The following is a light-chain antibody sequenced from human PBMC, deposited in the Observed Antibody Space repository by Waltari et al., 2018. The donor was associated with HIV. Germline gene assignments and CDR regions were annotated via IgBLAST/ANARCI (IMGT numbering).Light chain of an antibody. CDR3: CAYAGSTTYVI. V-gene: IGLV2-23*02. CDR1: SSDVGGYHL. J-gene: IGLJ2*01. CDR2: EVR. Sequence: QSALTHPASVSGSPRQPITISCTGTSSDVGGYHLVSWSQQHPGKAPKLMIYEVRKRPSGVSNRFPGSKSGNTASLTISGLQAEGEADYYCCAYAGSTTYVIFGGGTKLTVL.